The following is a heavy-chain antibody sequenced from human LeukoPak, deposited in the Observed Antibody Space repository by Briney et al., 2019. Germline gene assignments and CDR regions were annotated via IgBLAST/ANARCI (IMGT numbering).Heavy chain of an antibody. CDR2: IYHSGST. J-gene: IGHJ4*02. V-gene: IGHV4-38-2*02. D-gene: IGHD6-19*01. CDR3: ARKDSSGYDY. Sequence: SETLSLTCTVSGYSISSGYYWGWIRQPPGKGLEWIGSIYHSGSTYYNPSLKSRVTISVDTSKYQFSLKLSSVTAADTAVYYCARKDSSGYDYWGQGTLVTVSS. CDR1: GYSISSGYY.